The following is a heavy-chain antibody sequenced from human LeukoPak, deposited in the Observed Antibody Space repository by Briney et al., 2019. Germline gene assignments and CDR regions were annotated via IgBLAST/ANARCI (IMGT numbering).Heavy chain of an antibody. Sequence: GGSLRLSCAVSGFTFSSYWMHWLRQAPGKGLVWVSRINTDGSTTTYADSVKGRFTISRDNAKNSLYLQMNSLRAEDTAVYYCARADDYVWGSYRRIFDYWGQGTLVTVSS. J-gene: IGHJ4*02. CDR2: INTDGSTT. V-gene: IGHV3-74*01. D-gene: IGHD3-16*02. CDR1: GFTFSSYW. CDR3: ARADDYVWGSYRRIFDY.